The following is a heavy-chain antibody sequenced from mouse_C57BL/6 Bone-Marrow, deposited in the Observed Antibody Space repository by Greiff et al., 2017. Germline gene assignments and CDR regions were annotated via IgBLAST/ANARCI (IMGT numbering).Heavy chain of an antibody. CDR3: ARSGDYGSSYWYFDV. J-gene: IGHJ1*03. CDR2: IYPRSGNT. V-gene: IGHV1-81*01. Sequence: QVQLQQSGAELARPGASVKLSCKASGYTFTSYGISWVKQRTGQGLEWIGEIYPRSGNTYYNEKFKGKATLTADKSSSTAYMELRSLTSEDSAVYFCARSGDYGSSYWYFDVWGTGTTVTVSS. D-gene: IGHD1-1*01. CDR1: GYTFTSYG.